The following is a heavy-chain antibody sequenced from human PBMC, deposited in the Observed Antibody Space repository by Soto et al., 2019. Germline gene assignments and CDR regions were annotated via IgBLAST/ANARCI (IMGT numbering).Heavy chain of an antibody. CDR2: MNPNSGNT. CDR1: GYTFTSYD. V-gene: IGHV1-8*01. CDR3: ARGVSIAAAGPYYYYYYMDV. Sequence: ASVKVSCKASGYTFTSYDINWVRQATGQGLEWMGWMNPNSGNTGYAQKFQGRVTMTRNTSISTAYMELSSLRSEDTAVYYCARGVSIAAAGPYYYYYYMDVWGKGTTVTVSS. J-gene: IGHJ6*03. D-gene: IGHD6-13*01.